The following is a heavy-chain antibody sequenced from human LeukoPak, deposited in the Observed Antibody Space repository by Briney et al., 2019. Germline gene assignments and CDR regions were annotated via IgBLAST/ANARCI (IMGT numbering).Heavy chain of an antibody. CDR1: GYTYTSYG. D-gene: IGHD2-21*01. V-gene: IGHV1-18*01. Sequence: ASVKVSCKASGYTYTSYGISWVRQAPGQGLEWMGWISAYNGNTNYAQKLQGRVTMTTGTSTSTAYMELRSLRSDYTAVYYCARVVWSGCGDYWGQGTLVTVSS. J-gene: IGHJ4*02. CDR2: ISAYNGNT. CDR3: ARVVWSGCGDY.